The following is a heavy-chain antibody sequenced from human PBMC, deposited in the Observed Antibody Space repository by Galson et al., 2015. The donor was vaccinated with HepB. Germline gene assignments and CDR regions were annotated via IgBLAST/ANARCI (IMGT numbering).Heavy chain of an antibody. CDR3: ARAAPYGSESYSYDY. D-gene: IGHD3-10*01. J-gene: IGHJ4*02. CDR2: IIPIFGTA. Sequence: SVKVSCKASGGTFSSYAISWVRQAPGQGLEWMGGIIPIFGTANYAQKFQGRVTITADESTSTAYMELSSLRSEDTAVYYCARAAPYGSESYSYDYWGQGTLVTVSS. V-gene: IGHV1-69*13. CDR1: GGTFSSYA.